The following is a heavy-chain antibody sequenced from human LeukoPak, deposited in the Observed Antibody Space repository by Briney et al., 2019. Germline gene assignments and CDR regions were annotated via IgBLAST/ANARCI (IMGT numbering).Heavy chain of an antibody. V-gene: IGHV3-7*01. Sequence: PGGSLRLSCAASGFTFSSYWMSWVRQAPGKGLEWVANIKQDGSEKYYVDSVKGRFTISRDNAKNPMYLQMTSLRAEDTAVYYCAKDPLWFGELFGGQGTLVTVSS. CDR1: GFTFSSYW. D-gene: IGHD3-10*01. CDR3: AKDPLWFGELF. CDR2: IKQDGSEK. J-gene: IGHJ4*02.